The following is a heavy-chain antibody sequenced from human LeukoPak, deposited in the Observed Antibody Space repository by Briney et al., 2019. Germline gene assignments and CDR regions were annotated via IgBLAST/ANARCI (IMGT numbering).Heavy chain of an antibody. CDR1: GGSISSGSYY. V-gene: IGHV4-61*02. CDR3: ARDYGREREYRPFDP. D-gene: IGHD1-1*01. CDR2: IYTSGST. J-gene: IGHJ5*02. Sequence: SETLSLTCTVSGGSISSGSYYWSWIRQPAGKGLEWIGRIYTSGSTNYNPSLKSRVTISVDTSKNQFSLKLSSVTAADTAVYYCARDYGREREYRPFDPWGQGTLVTVSS.